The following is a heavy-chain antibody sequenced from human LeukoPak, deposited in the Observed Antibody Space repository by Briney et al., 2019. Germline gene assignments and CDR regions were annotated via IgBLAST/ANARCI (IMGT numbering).Heavy chain of an antibody. Sequence: GGSLRLSCAASGFTFSSYGMHWVRQAPGKGLEWVAFIRYDGSNKYYADSVKGRFTISRDNSKNTLYLQMNSLRAEDTAVYYCARVGSAWPYYYYYYYMDVWGRGTTVTVSS. CDR1: GFTFSSYG. CDR2: IRYDGSNK. J-gene: IGHJ6*03. CDR3: ARVGSAWPYYYYYYYMDV. V-gene: IGHV3-30*02. D-gene: IGHD6-19*01.